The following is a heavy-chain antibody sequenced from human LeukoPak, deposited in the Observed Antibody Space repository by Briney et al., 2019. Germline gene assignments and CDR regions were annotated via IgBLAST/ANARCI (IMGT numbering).Heavy chain of an antibody. CDR3: ARGLIAAAATGYYYSYGMDV. V-gene: IGHV3-30-3*01. CDR1: GFTFSSYA. Sequence: GRSLRLSCAASGFTFSSYAMHWVRQAPGKGLEWVAVISYDGSNKYYADSVKGRFTISRDNAKNSVYLKMNSLRAEDSAVYYCARGLIAAAATGYYYSYGMDVWGQGTTVTVSS. CDR2: ISYDGSNK. D-gene: IGHD6-13*01. J-gene: IGHJ6*02.